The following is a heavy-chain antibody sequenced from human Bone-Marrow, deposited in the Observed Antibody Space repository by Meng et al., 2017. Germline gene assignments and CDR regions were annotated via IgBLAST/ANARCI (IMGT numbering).Heavy chain of an antibody. CDR2: IYHSGTT. CDR1: GYSISSGYY. J-gene: IGHJ6*02. D-gene: IGHD2-2*01. V-gene: IGHV4-38-2*02. CDR3: ARDLVPAAIGYYYYGMDV. Sequence: SETLSLTCAVSGYSISSGYYWGWIRQPPGKGLEWIGSIYHSGTTYYNPSLKSRVTISVDTSKNQFSLKVSSVTAADTAVYYCARDLVPAAIGYYYYGMDVWGQGTTVTVSS.